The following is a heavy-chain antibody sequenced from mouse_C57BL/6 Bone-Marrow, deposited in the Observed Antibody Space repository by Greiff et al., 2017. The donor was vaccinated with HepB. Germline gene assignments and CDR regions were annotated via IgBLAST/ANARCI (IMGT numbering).Heavy chain of an antibody. J-gene: IGHJ4*01. V-gene: IGHV1-81*01. D-gene: IGHD2-3*01. CDR1: GYTFTSYG. CDR2: IYPRSGNT. Sequence: QVQLQQSGAELARPGASVKLSCKASGYTFTSYGISWVKQRTGQGLEWIGEIYPRSGNTYYNEKFKGKATLTADTSSSTAYMELRSLTSEDSAVYFCARGIYDGYYYAMDYWGQGTSVTVSS. CDR3: ARGIYDGYYYAMDY.